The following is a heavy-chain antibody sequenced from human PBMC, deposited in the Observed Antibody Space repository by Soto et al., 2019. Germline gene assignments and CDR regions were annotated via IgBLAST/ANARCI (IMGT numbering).Heavy chain of an antibody. CDR1: GFTVSSNY. CDR2: IYSGGST. J-gene: IGHJ6*02. V-gene: IGHV3-66*01. D-gene: IGHD3-22*01. CDR3: ARDAIENYYYYYGMDV. Sequence: EVQLVESGGGLVQPGGSLRLSCAASGFTVSSNYMSWVRQAPGKGLEWVSVIYSGGSTYYADSVKGRFTISRDNSKNTLYLQMNSLRGEDTAVYYCARDAIENYYYYYGMDVWGQGTTVTVSS.